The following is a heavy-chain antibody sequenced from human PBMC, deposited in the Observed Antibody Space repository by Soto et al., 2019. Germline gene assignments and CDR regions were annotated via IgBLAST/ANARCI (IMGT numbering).Heavy chain of an antibody. Sequence: SDTLSLTCTVSGGSLSSGDYYRSWIRQPPGKGLEWIGYIYYSGSTYYNPSLKSRVTISVDTSKNQFSLKLSSVTAADTAVYYCQVVAATALEYYYYGMDVWAQGTTVNVSS. CDR1: GGSLSSGDYY. V-gene: IGHV4-30-4*02. J-gene: IGHJ6*02. CDR3: QVVAATALEYYYYGMDV. CDR2: IYYSGST. D-gene: IGHD2-15*01.